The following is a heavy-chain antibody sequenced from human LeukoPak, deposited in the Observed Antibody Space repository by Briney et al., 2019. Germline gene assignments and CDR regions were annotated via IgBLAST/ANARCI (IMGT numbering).Heavy chain of an antibody. CDR2: ISYDGSNK. V-gene: IGHV3-30*03. CDR3: ARGVATSGYSYYFDY. J-gene: IGHJ4*02. CDR1: GFTFSSYG. Sequence: GRSLRLSCAASGFTFSSYGMHWVRQAPGKGLEWVAVISYDGSNKYYADSVKGRFTISRDNSKNTLYLQMNSLRAEDTAVYYCARGVATSGYSYYFDYWGQGTLVTVSS. D-gene: IGHD3-22*01.